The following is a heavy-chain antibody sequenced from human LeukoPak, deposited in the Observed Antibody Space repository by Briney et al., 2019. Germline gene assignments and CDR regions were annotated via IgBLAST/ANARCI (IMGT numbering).Heavy chain of an antibody. V-gene: IGHV3-7*03. CDR1: GFTFSSYW. CDR3: ARGGGLDV. D-gene: IGHD3-16*01. Sequence: GGSLRPSCAASGFTFSSYWMNWARQAPGKGLEWVASINHNGNVNYYVDSVKGRFTISRDNAKDSLYLQMSNLRAEDTAVYFCARGGGLDVWGQGATVTVSS. J-gene: IGHJ6*02. CDR2: INHNGNVN.